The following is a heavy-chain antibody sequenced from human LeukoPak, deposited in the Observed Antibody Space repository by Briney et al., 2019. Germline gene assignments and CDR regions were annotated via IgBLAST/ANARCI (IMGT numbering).Heavy chain of an antibody. D-gene: IGHD4-17*01. Sequence: ASVKVSCKASAYTFTSYGISWVRQAPGQGLEWMGWISAYNGNTNYAQKLQGRVTMTTDTSTSTAYMELRSLRSDDTAVYYCARDLSDYGVYYYYGMDVWGQGTTVTVSS. CDR3: ARDLSDYGVYYYYGMDV. V-gene: IGHV1-18*01. CDR2: ISAYNGNT. CDR1: AYTFTSYG. J-gene: IGHJ6*02.